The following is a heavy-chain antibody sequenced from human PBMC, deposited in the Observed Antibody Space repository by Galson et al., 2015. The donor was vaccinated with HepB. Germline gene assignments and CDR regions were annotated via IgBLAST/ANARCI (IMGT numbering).Heavy chain of an antibody. V-gene: IGHV3-33*01. CDR3: VREHHSGWYLDP. J-gene: IGHJ5*02. Sequence: SLRLSCAASGFIFSNYGMHWVRQAPGKGLEWVALIWRDGTNKYYSASVKGRFTISRDNSKNILYLQMNSLRAEDTAVYYCVREHHSGWYLDPWGQGTLVTVSS. CDR1: GFIFSNYG. D-gene: IGHD6-19*01. CDR2: IWRDGTNK.